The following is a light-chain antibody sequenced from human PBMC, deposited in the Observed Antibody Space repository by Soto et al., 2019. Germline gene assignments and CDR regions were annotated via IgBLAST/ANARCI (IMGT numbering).Light chain of an antibody. CDR1: SSNIGAGYD. Sequence: LTQPPSVSGAPGQRVTISCTGSSSNIGAGYDVHWYQQLPGTAPKLLIYGNSNRPSGVPDRFSGSKSGTSASLAITGLQAEDEADYYCQSYDSSLSVFGTGTKLTVL. V-gene: IGLV1-40*01. CDR2: GNS. J-gene: IGLJ1*01. CDR3: QSYDSSLSV.